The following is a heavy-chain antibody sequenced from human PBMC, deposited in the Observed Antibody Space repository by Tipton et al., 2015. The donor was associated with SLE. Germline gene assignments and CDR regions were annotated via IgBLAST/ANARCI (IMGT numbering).Heavy chain of an antibody. Sequence: SLRLSCAASGFTFANYAMSWVRQAPGKGLEWVSAISGSGDRTYYADSVKGHFTISRDNSKNTLYLQMNGLRVEDTAVYYCAKDLNRVATSPFDYWGQGTLVTVSS. CDR2: ISGSGDRT. D-gene: IGHD5-12*01. J-gene: IGHJ4*02. CDR3: AKDLNRVATSPFDY. V-gene: IGHV3-23*01. CDR1: GFTFANYA.